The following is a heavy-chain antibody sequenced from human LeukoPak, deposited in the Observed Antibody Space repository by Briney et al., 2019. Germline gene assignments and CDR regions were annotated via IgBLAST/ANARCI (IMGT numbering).Heavy chain of an antibody. CDR3: ARDRPDRGYSYGRDFDY. Sequence: GSLRLSCAASGFTFNAYWMTWVRQAPGKGLEWVANIKQDGSEEYYVDSVRGRFTISRDNAKNSLYLQMNSLRAEDTAVYYCARDRPDRGYSYGRDFDYWGQGTLVTVSS. CDR2: IKQDGSEE. CDR1: GFTFNAYW. D-gene: IGHD5-18*01. J-gene: IGHJ4*02. V-gene: IGHV3-7*01.